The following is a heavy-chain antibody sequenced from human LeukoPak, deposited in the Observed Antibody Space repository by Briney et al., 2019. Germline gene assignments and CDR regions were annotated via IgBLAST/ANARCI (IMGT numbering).Heavy chain of an antibody. CDR3: ARDREMATIIHYFDY. D-gene: IGHD5-24*01. Sequence: GGSLRLSCAASGFTFSSYGMHWVRQAPGKGLEWVAVISYDGSNKYYADSVKGRFTISRDNSKNTLYLQMNSLRAEDTAVYYCARDREMATIIHYFDYWGQGTLVTVSS. CDR2: ISYDGSNK. J-gene: IGHJ4*02. CDR1: GFTFSSYG. V-gene: IGHV3-30*19.